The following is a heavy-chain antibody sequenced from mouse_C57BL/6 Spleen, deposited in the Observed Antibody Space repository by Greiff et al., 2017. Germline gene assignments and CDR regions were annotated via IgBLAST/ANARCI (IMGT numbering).Heavy chain of an antibody. Sequence: QVQLQQPGAELVKPGASVTMSCKASGYTFTSYWITWVKQRPGQGLEWIGDIYPGSGSTNYNEKFKSKATLTVDTSSSTAYMQLSSLTSEDSAVYYCARGNYYGSRGFAYWGQGTLVTVSA. CDR2: IYPGSGST. CDR1: GYTFTSYW. V-gene: IGHV1-55*01. CDR3: ARGNYYGSRGFAY. D-gene: IGHD1-1*01. J-gene: IGHJ3*01.